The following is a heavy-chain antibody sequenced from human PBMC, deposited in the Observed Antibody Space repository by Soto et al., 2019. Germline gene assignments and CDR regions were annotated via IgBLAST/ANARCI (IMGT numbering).Heavy chain of an antibody. CDR3: ARDLSGYSLSPCYYMDV. D-gene: IGHD5-18*01. V-gene: IGHV1-69*04. CDR2: IIPILGIA. J-gene: IGHJ6*03. CDR1: GGTFSSYT. Sequence: ASVKVSCKASGGTFSSYTISWVRQAPGQGLEWMGRIIPILGIANYAQKFQGRVTITADKSTSTAYMELSSLRSEDTAVYYCARDLSGYSLSPCYYMDVWGKGTTVTVSS.